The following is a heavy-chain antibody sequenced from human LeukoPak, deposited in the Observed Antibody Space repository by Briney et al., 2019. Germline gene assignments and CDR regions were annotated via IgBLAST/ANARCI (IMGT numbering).Heavy chain of an antibody. Sequence: SETLSPTCTVSGASISSYYCAWIRQPPGQGLESIGYIYYSGGTYYNPSLKGRVIISLDTSKNRFSLKLNSATAADTAVYYCARERGPNCNKDCLFDPWGQGTLVTVSS. CDR3: ARERGPNCNKDCLFDP. CDR1: GASISSYY. J-gene: IGHJ5*02. V-gene: IGHV4-59*01. CDR2: IYYSGGT. D-gene: IGHD2/OR15-2a*01.